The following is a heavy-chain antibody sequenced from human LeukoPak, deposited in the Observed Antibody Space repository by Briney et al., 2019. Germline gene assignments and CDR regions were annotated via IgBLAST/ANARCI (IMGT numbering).Heavy chain of an antibody. D-gene: IGHD5-18*01. CDR2: IIPILGIA. Sequence: SVKVSCKASGGTFSSYAISWVRQAPGQGLEWMGRIIPILGIANYAQKFQGRVTITADKSTSTAYMELSSLRSEDTAVYYCARVLYVTAMVRKDAFDIWGQGTMVTVSS. CDR1: GGTFSSYA. J-gene: IGHJ3*02. V-gene: IGHV1-69*04. CDR3: ARVLYVTAMVRKDAFDI.